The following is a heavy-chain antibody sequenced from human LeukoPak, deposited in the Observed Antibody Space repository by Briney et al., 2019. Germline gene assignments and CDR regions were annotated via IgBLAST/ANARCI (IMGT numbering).Heavy chain of an antibody. CDR2: INPSGGST. J-gene: IGHJ5*02. CDR1: GYTFTSYY. CDR3: ARNFAAMDVGYWFDP. V-gene: IGHV1-46*01. Sequence: ASVKVSCKASGYTFTSYYMHWVRQAPGQGLEWMGIINPSGGSTSYAQKFQGRVTITADESTSTAYMELSSLRSEDTAVYYCARNFAAMDVGYWFDPWGQGTLVTVSS. D-gene: IGHD2-2*01.